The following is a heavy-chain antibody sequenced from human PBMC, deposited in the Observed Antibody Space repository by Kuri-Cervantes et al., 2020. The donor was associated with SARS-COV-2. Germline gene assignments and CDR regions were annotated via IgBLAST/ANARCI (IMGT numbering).Heavy chain of an antibody. CDR3: GRGTNLYYGSGSYPAPYYYYGMDV. Sequence: SLKISCAASGFTFDDYAMHWVRQAPGKGLEWVSGISWNSGSIGYADSVKGRFTISRDNAKNSLYLQMNSLRAEDTALYYCGRGTNLYYGSGSYPAPYYYYGMDVWGQGTTVTVSS. CDR2: ISWNSGSI. CDR1: GFTFDDYA. D-gene: IGHD3-10*01. V-gene: IGHV3-9*01. J-gene: IGHJ6*02.